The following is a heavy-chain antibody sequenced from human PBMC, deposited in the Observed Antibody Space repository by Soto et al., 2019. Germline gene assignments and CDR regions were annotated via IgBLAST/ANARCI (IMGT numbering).Heavy chain of an antibody. V-gene: IGHV4-30-2*01. J-gene: IGHJ4*02. CDR2: XXPXGXX. Sequence: PSETQSLTCAVSGGSISSGGYSWSWIRQPTGKGLEWXXYXXPXGXXXYXXSLTSRVTISVDRSKNQFSLKLSSVTAADTAVYYCARTFWQLPIPDYWGQGTRVTASS. CDR3: ARTFWQLPIPDY. D-gene: IGHD6-6*01. CDR1: GGSISSGGYS.